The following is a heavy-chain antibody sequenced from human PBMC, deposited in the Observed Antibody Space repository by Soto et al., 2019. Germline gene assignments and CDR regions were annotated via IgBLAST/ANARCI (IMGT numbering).Heavy chain of an antibody. Sequence: GGSLRLSCVASGFTFSHAWMSWVRQAPGKGLEWVGRIKSKADGETKDYGAPVRGRFTISRDDSQDILYLHMNSLRIEDTAVYYCCVIKRRDQYSTSGYWFDPWGPGTLVTVSS. CDR3: CVIKRRDQYSTSGYWFDP. J-gene: IGHJ5*02. D-gene: IGHD4-4*01. CDR1: GFTFSHAW. V-gene: IGHV3-15*01. CDR2: IKSKADGETK.